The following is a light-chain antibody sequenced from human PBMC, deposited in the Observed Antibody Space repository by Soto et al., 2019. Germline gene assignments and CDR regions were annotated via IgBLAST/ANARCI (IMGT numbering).Light chain of an antibody. CDR1: QTVHSS. CDR3: QHYSNWPPT. J-gene: IGKJ3*01. Sequence: EVVMTQSPATLSVSPGERVTLSCRASQTVHSSLAWYQQRPGQAPSLLISYASTRATGIPARFSGSGSGTEFTLTISSLQSEDSGVYYCQHYSNWPPTFGPGTKVEIK. V-gene: IGKV3-15*01. CDR2: YAS.